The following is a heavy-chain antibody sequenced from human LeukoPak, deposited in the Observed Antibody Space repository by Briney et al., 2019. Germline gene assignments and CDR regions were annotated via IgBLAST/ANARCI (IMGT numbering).Heavy chain of an antibody. V-gene: IGHV4-59*01. CDR3: ARGGGSWSYVLNLINWFDP. CDR1: GGSISSYY. Sequence: PSETLSLTCTVSGGSISSYYWSWIRQPPGKGLEWIGYIYHSGSTNYNPSLKSRVTISVDTSKNQFSLKLSSVTAADTAVYYCARGGGSWSYVLNLINWFDPWGQGTLVTVSS. D-gene: IGHD6-13*01. CDR2: IYHSGST. J-gene: IGHJ5*02.